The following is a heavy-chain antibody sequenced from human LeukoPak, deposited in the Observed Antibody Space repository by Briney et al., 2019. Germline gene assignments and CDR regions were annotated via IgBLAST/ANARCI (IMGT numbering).Heavy chain of an antibody. V-gene: IGHV4-38-2*02. CDR2: INHSGST. J-gene: IGHJ6*03. Sequence: SETLSLTCTVSGYSISSGYYWGWIRQPPGKGLEWIGEINHSGSTNYNPSLKSRVTISVDTSKNQFSLKLSSVTAADTAVYYCARSTLYYYYYYMGVWGKGTTVTISS. CDR3: ARSTLYYYYYYMGV. CDR1: GYSISSGYY.